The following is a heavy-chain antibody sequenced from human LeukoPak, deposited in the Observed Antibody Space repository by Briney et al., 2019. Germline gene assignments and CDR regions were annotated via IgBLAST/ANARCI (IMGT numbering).Heavy chain of an antibody. CDR1: GGSVSSGSYY. CDR3: ARDSGRGTSSSRLFDY. J-gene: IGHJ4*02. D-gene: IGHD2-2*01. CDR2: IYYSGST. Sequence: SETLSLTCTVSGGSVSSGSYYWSWIRQPPGKGLEWIGYIYYSGSTNYNPSLKSRVTISVDTSKNQFSLKPSSVTAADTAVYYCARDSGRGTSSSRLFDYWGQGTLVTVSS. V-gene: IGHV4-61*01.